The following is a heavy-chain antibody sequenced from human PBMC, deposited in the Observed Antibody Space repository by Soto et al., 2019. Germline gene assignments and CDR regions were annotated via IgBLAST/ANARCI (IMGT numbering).Heavy chain of an antibody. D-gene: IGHD6-6*01. Sequence: QVQLVESGGGVVQPGRSLRLSCAASGFTFSGYAMHWVRQAPGKGLEWVAVISYDGSNKYYADSVKGRFTISRDNSKDTLYLQMNSLRAEDTAVYYGARDEQLALDYWGQGTLVTVSS. CDR3: ARDEQLALDY. CDR1: GFTFSGYA. J-gene: IGHJ4*02. CDR2: ISYDGSNK. V-gene: IGHV3-30-3*01.